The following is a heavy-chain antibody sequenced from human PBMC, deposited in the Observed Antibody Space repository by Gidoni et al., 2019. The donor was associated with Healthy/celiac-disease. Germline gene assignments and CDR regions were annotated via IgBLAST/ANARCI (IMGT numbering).Heavy chain of an antibody. V-gene: IGHV4-39*01. J-gene: IGHJ4*02. CDR3: ARGRYNSGWFQICD. D-gene: IGHD6-19*01. CDR2: MYNSGST. CDR1: GGSISSTRYY. Sequence: QLQLQEPGPGLVKPSETLSLTCSVSGGSISSTRYYWGWIRQPPGEGLEWIGNMYNSGSTYYNPSLKSRVSISGDTSKNQFSLKMSSVTAADTAVYYCARGRYNSGWFQICDWGQGTLVTVSS.